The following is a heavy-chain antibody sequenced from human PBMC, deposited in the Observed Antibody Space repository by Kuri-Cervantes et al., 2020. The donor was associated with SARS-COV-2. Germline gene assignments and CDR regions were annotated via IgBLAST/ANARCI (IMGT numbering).Heavy chain of an antibody. CDR1: GFTFTSSA. Sequence: SCKASGFTFTSSAVQWVRQAPGKGLEWVSSISSSSSYIYYADSVKGRFTISRDNAKNSLYLQMNSLRAEDTAVYYCASVPVNWYFDLWGRGTLVTVSS. D-gene: IGHD2/OR15-2a*01. V-gene: IGHV3-21*01. CDR2: ISSSSSYI. J-gene: IGHJ2*01. CDR3: ASVPVNWYFDL.